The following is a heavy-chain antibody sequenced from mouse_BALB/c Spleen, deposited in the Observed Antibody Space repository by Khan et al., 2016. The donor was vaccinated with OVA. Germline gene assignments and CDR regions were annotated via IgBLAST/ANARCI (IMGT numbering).Heavy chain of an antibody. Sequence: EVELVESGGGLVQPGGSLKLSCAASGFTFGTYTMSWVRQTPEKRLEWVAYISGGGRTYYLHTVKGRFTISRDNAKNTLYLQMSSLKSEDTAMYYCAKSLYYYGSSHLFDYWGQGTTLTVSS. D-gene: IGHD1-1*01. J-gene: IGHJ2*01. V-gene: IGHV5-12-2*01. CDR2: ISGGGRT. CDR1: GFTFGTYT. CDR3: AKSLYYYGSSHLFDY.